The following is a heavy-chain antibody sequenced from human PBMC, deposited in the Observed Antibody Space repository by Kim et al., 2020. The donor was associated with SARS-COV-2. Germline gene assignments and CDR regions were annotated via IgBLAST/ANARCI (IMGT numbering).Heavy chain of an antibody. D-gene: IGHD6-13*01. Sequence: SVKVSCKASGGTFSRYAISWVRQAPGQGLEWMGGIIPIFGTANYAQKFQGRVTITADESTSTAYMELSSLRSEDTAVYYCARDLAWQHQAGGWGQGTLVTVSS. CDR3: ARDLAWQHQAGG. CDR2: IIPIFGTA. V-gene: IGHV1-69*13. J-gene: IGHJ4*02. CDR1: GGTFSRYA.